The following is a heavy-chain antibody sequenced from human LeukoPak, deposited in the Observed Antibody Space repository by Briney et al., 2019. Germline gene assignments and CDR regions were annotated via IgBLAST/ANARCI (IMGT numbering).Heavy chain of an antibody. Sequence: GGSLRLSCAASGFTFSSYGMHWVRQAPGKGLEWVSYISSSGSTIYYADSVKGRFTISRDNSKNTLYLQMNSLRAEDTAVYYCAKPMRFGELDAFDYWGQGTLVTVSS. J-gene: IGHJ4*02. D-gene: IGHD3-10*01. CDR1: GFTFSSYG. CDR3: AKPMRFGELDAFDY. V-gene: IGHV3-48*01. CDR2: ISSSGSTI.